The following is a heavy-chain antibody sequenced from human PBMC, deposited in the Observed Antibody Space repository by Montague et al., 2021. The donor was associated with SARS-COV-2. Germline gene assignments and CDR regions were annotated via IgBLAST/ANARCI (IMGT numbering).Heavy chain of an antibody. CDR2: IYYSGST. D-gene: IGHD3-10*01. J-gene: IGHJ4*02. Sequence: SETLSLTCTILVSSITSSSCYWACLRPPPGTGLEWIGSIYYSGSTYYNPSLKSRVTISVDTSKNQFSLKLSSVTAADTAVYYCARRGSSVWGVTVSAELDYWGQGILVIVSS. V-gene: IGHV4-39*01. CDR3: ARRGSSVWGVTVSAELDY. CDR1: VSSITSSSCY.